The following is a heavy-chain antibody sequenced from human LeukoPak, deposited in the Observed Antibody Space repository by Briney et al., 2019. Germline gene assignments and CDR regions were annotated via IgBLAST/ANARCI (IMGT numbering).Heavy chain of an antibody. D-gene: IGHD2-21*01. CDR3: ATGGGDCPY. CDR1: GFTFSNAW. CDR2: IKQDGSEK. V-gene: IGHV3-7*01. J-gene: IGHJ4*02. Sequence: GGSLRLSCAASGFTFSNAWISWVRQAPGKGLEWVANIKQDGSEKYYVDSVKGRFTISRDNAKNSLYLQMNSLRAEDTAVYYCATGGGDCPYWGQGTLVTVSS.